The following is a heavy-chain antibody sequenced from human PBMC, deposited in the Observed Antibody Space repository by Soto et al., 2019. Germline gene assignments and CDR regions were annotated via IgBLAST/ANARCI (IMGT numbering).Heavy chain of an antibody. CDR1: GGSFSGYY. CDR3: ARGGDYIWGSYRPSYFDL. J-gene: IGHJ2*01. D-gene: IGHD3-16*02. CDR2: INHSGST. Sequence: SETLSLTCAVYGGSFSGYYWSWIRQPPGKGLEWIGEINHSGSTNYNPSLKSRVTISVDKSKNQFSLKLSSVTAADTAVYYCARGGDYIWGSYRPSYFDLWGRGTLVTVSS. V-gene: IGHV4-34*01.